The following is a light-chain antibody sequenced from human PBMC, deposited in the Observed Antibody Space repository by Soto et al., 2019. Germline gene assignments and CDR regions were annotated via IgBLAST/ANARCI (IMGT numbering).Light chain of an antibody. J-gene: IGKJ3*01. V-gene: IGKV3D-15*01. CDR3: PQYDGAPLS. CDR2: GAS. CDR1: QSISDT. Sequence: EKVMKHSPATLSVSLGVRGTLSCRTSQSISDTLAWYQQKPGQAPRLLIFGASIRATGLPDRFNGSGSGTDFALTIYRLEPEAFALYYCPQYDGAPLSSGPGTKVDI.